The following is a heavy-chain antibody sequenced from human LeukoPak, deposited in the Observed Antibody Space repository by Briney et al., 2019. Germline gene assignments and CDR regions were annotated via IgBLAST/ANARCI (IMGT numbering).Heavy chain of an antibody. Sequence: GGSLRLSCAASGFTFSSYEMNWVRQAPGKGLEWVSYISSSGSTIYYADSVKGRFTISRDNAKNSLYLQMNSLRAEDTAVYYCARVERGYHLILRKDYYYYMDVWGKGTTVTVSS. V-gene: IGHV3-48*03. J-gene: IGHJ6*03. CDR1: GFTFSSYE. CDR2: ISSSGSTI. CDR3: ARVERGYHLILRKDYYYYMDV. D-gene: IGHD5-12*01.